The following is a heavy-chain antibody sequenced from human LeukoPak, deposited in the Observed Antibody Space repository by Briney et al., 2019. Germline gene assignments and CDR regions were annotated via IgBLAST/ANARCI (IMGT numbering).Heavy chain of an antibody. CDR3: AREGGTTGWLTTDF. Sequence: GRSLRLSCAASGFTFSDYGLHWLRQAPGKGLEWVGMIAYDGSEKHYGDSVQGRFSISRDNSKDALYLQMNSLTAEDTAVYYCAREGGTTGWLTTDFWGQGTRVTVSS. V-gene: IGHV3-30*03. J-gene: IGHJ4*02. CDR2: IAYDGSEK. D-gene: IGHD1-1*01. CDR1: GFTFSDYG.